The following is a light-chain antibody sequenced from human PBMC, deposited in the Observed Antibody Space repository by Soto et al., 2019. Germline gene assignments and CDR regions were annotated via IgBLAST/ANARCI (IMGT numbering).Light chain of an antibody. CDR2: GTY. J-gene: IGKJ5*01. CDR1: QSISGNY. CDR3: QHYGDSLSIT. V-gene: IGKV3-20*01. Sequence: EVVLTQSPCTRSFSPWERFTLSFMASQSISGNYLAWYQHKPGQAPRLLISGTYTRATGIPDRFSGRGSGTDFSLTISRLEPGDFAVYYCQHYGDSLSITFGQGTRLEIK.